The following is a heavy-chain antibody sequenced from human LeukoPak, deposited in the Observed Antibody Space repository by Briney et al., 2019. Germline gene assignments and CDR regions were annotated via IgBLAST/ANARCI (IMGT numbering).Heavy chain of an antibody. CDR2: IYSRGSTT. D-gene: IGHD3-9*01. CDR3: AREDYDILTWFDP. CDR1: GGSFSSGSNY. Sequence: SETLSLTCTVSGGSFSSGSNYWSWIRQPPGKRLEWIVFIYSRGSTTNYNPSLKSRVTISRDTSKNQISLKLNSVTAADTAVYYCAREDYDILTWFDPWGQGTLVTVSS. V-gene: IGHV4-61*01. J-gene: IGHJ5*02.